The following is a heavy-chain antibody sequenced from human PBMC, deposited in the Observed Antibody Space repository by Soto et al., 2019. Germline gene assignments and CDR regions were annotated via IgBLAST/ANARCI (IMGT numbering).Heavy chain of an antibody. CDR3: ARAAGHYDIDY. J-gene: IGHJ4*02. Sequence: QVQLVESGGGVVQPGRSLRLSCAASGFTFSSYGMHWVRQAPGKGLEWVAVLWYDGSNKNYADSVKGRFTISRDNSKNTLYLQMNSLRAEDTAVYYCARAAGHYDIDYWGQGTLVTVSS. CDR1: GFTFSSYG. D-gene: IGHD3-9*01. V-gene: IGHV3-33*01. CDR2: LWYDGSNK.